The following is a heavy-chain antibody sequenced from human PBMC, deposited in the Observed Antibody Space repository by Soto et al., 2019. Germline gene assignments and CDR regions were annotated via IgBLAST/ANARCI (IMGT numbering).Heavy chain of an antibody. CDR3: ARHKNSGPYYYCAMDV. CDR2: IYPGDSDA. V-gene: IGHV5-51*01. D-gene: IGHD6-19*01. Sequence: PGESLKISCKGSGYSFTTYWIGWVRQMPGKGLEWMGIIYPGDSDARYSPSFQGHVTVSADKSIRTAYLQWSSLKASDTAIYYCARHKNSGPYYYCAMDVWGQGTTVTVSS. CDR1: GYSFTTYW. J-gene: IGHJ6*02.